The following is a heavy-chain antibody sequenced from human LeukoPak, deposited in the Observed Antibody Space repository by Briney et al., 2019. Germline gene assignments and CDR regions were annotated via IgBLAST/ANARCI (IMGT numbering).Heavy chain of an antibody. CDR2: IKQDGSEK. J-gene: IGHJ6*03. D-gene: IGHD4-17*01. CDR3: ARDGYGDYVYYYYYMDV. CDR1: GFTFSSYS. Sequence: GGSLRLSCAASGFTFSSYSMSWVRQAPGKGLEWVANIKQDGSEKYYVDSVKGRFTISRDNAKNSLYLQMNSLRAEDTAVYHCARDGYGDYVYYYYYMDVWGKGTTVTISS. V-gene: IGHV3-7*01.